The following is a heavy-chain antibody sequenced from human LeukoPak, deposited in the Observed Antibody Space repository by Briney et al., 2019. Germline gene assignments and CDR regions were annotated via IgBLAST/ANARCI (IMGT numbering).Heavy chain of an antibody. CDR1: GVSISSYY. CDR2: IYYSGST. D-gene: IGHD2-15*01. V-gene: IGHV4-59*01. CDR3: AREERVVLGAFDI. Sequence: SETLSLTCTVSGVSISSYYWSWIRQPPGKGLEWIGYIYYSGSTNYNPSLKSRVTISVDTSKNQFSLKLSSVTAADTAVYYCAREERVVLGAFDIWGQGTMVTVSS. J-gene: IGHJ3*02.